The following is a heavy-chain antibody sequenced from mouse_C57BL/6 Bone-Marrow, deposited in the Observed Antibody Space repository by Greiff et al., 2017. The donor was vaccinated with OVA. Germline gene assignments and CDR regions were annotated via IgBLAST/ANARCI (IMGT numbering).Heavy chain of an antibody. Sequence: EVQVVESGGGLVKPRGSLKLSCAASGFTFSDYGMHWVRQAPEKGLEWVAYISSGSSTIYYADTVKGRFTISRDNAKNTLFLQMTSLRSEDTAMYYCARRWPFAYWGQGTLVTVSA. V-gene: IGHV5-17*01. CDR2: ISSGSSTI. CDR1: GFTFSDYG. D-gene: IGHD2-3*01. CDR3: ARRWPFAY. J-gene: IGHJ3*01.